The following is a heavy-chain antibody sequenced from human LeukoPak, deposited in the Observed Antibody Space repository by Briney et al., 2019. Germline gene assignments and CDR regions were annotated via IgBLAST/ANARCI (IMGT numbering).Heavy chain of an antibody. Sequence: GGSLRLSCEVSGFTFRSTWMHWVRQAPGKGLVWVSRINSDGSSTSYADSVKGRFTISRDNAKNSLYLQMNSLRAEDAAVYYCARGYFLGFDYWGQRTLVTVSS. D-gene: IGHD2/OR15-2a*01. CDR1: GFTFRSTW. CDR3: ARGYFLGFDY. CDR2: INSDGSST. J-gene: IGHJ4*02. V-gene: IGHV3-74*01.